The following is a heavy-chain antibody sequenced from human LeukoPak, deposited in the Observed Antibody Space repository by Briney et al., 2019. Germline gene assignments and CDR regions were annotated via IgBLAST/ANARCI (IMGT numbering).Heavy chain of an antibody. V-gene: IGHV4-61*02. CDR1: GGSISSGSYY. CDR2: IYTSGST. J-gene: IGHJ4*02. D-gene: IGHD6-6*01. CDR3: ARIYSSSFDY. Sequence: SQTLSLTCTDPGGSISSGSYYWSWIRQPAGKGLEWIGRIYTSGSTNYNPSLKSRVTISVDTSKNQFFLKLSSVTAADTAVYYCARIYSSSFDYWGQGTLVTVSS.